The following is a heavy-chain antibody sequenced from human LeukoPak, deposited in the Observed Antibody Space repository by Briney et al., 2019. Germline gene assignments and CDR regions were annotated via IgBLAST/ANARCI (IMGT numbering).Heavy chain of an antibody. Sequence: GGSLRLSCAASGFTFSSYSMNWVRQAPGKGLEWVSSISSSSSYIYYADSVKGRFTISRDNAKNSLYLQMNSLRAEDTAVYYCARDGDDMGYGDYRPKEDYYYYGMDVWGQGTTVTVSS. CDR3: ARDGDDMGYGDYRPKEDYYYYGMDV. V-gene: IGHV3-21*01. CDR1: GFTFSSYS. D-gene: IGHD4-17*01. CDR2: ISSSSSYI. J-gene: IGHJ6*02.